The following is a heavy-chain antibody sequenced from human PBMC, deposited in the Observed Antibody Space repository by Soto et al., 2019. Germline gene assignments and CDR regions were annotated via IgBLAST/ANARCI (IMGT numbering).Heavy chain of an antibody. D-gene: IGHD5-12*01. Sequence: EVQLVESGGGLVKPGWSLRLSCAASGFTFRSYSMHWVRQAPGQGLEWVSYISTSSTYIYHADSVKGRFTISRDNAKNSLYLQMNGLRAEDTALYYGAREGYSGYDFDYWGQGTLVTVSS. CDR2: ISTSSTYI. V-gene: IGHV3-21*01. CDR3: AREGYSGYDFDY. J-gene: IGHJ4*02. CDR1: GFTFRSYS.